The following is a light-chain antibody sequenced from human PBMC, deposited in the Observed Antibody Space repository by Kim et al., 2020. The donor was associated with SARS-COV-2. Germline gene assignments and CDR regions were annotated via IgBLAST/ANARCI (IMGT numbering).Light chain of an antibody. V-gene: IGLV2-14*03. J-gene: IGLJ3*02. CDR3: NSYTISSTRV. CDR2: DVN. Sequence: NSLSWTGPSHDVGPYKYLSIYRQHPGKAPELIIYDVNNRPSGVSNRFSGSKSGNTASLIISGLHAEDEADYYCNSYTISSTRVFGGGTQLTVL. CDR1: SHDVGPYKY.